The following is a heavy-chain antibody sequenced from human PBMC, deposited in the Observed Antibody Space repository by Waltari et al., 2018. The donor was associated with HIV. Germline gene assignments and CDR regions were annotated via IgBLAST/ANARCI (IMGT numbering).Heavy chain of an antibody. D-gene: IGHD4-17*01. Sequence: HVQLVQSGAEVKKPGSSVKVSCKASGGTFSSNAISWVRQAPGQGLEWMGRIFPILNILKYAQKFQGRVTITADQSTTTAYMELSSLKSEDTAVYYCATDGAAPTVTNDYWGQGTLVTVSS. V-gene: IGHV1-69*04. CDR3: ATDGAAPTVTNDY. CDR1: GGTFSSNA. J-gene: IGHJ4*02. CDR2: IFPILNIL.